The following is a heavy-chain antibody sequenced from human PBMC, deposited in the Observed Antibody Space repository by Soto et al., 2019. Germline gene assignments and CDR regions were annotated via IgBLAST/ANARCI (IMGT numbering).Heavy chain of an antibody. V-gene: IGHV1-18*01. CDR2: ISPHNDRT. D-gene: IGHD6-19*01. J-gene: IGHJ3*02. CDR1: GYNFTSYG. CDR3: ARDLYYSSGRYFDHDAFDI. Sequence: GASVKVSCKASGYNFTSYGISWVRQAPGQGLEWMGWISPHNDRTKYARRFQDRVTMTTETPTSTVYMELGSLRSDDTAVYYCARDLYYSSGRYFDHDAFDIWGQGTVGTVSS.